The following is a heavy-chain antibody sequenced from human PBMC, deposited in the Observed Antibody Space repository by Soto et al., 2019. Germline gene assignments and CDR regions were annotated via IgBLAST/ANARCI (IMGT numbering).Heavy chain of an antibody. CDR2: INGRSNYK. J-gene: IGHJ4*02. D-gene: IGHD1-26*01. CDR1: GFTLTAYT. V-gene: IGHV3-21*01. Sequence: EVHLVGSGGGLVAPGGSLRLSCVASGFTLTAYTMNWVRQAPGTGLEWVSSINGRSNYKYYSDSVKGRFTISRDNTQNSLFLQMSRLGPEDTATYYCVREDGVVGVSSAFDSWGQGTLVTVSS. CDR3: VREDGVVGVSSAFDS.